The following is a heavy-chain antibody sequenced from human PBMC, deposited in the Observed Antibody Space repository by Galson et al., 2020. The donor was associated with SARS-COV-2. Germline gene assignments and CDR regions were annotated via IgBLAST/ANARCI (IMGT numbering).Heavy chain of an antibody. CDR1: GYTLTELS. Sequence: ASVKVSCKVSGYTLTELSMHWVRQAPGKGLEWMGGFDPEDGETIYAQKFQGRVTMTEDTSTDTAYMELSSLRSEDTAVYYCATGPGYCSSTSCRWVDPWGQGTLVTVSS. D-gene: IGHD2-2*01. J-gene: IGHJ5*02. V-gene: IGHV1-24*01. CDR3: ATGPGYCSSTSCRWVDP. CDR2: FDPEDGET.